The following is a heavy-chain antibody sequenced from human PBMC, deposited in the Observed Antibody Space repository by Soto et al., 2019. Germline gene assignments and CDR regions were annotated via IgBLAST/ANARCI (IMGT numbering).Heavy chain of an antibody. CDR3: ARDRGGHYYDSSGYYLYYYGMDV. J-gene: IGHJ6*02. D-gene: IGHD3-22*01. CDR2: IIPIFGTA. CDR1: GGTFSSYA. V-gene: IGHV1-69*01. Sequence: QVQLVQSGAEVKKPGSSVKVSCKASGGTFSSYAISWVRQAPGQGLEWMGGIIPIFGTANYAQKFQGRVTITADESTSTAYMELSSLISEDTAVYYCARDRGGHYYDSSGYYLYYYGMDVWGQGTTVTVSS.